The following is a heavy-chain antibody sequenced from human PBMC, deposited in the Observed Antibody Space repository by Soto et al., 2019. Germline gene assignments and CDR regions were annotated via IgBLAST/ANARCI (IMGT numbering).Heavy chain of an antibody. D-gene: IGHD4-17*01. Sequence: GASVKVSCKASGGTFSSYAISWVRQAPGQGLEWMGGIIPIFGTANYAQKFQGRVTITADESTSTAYMELSSLRSEDTAVYYCARAWGGLYGDYGVRVYYYSGMDVWGQGTTVTVSS. J-gene: IGHJ6*02. V-gene: IGHV1-69*13. CDR1: GGTFSSYA. CDR2: IIPIFGTA. CDR3: ARAWGGLYGDYGVRVYYYSGMDV.